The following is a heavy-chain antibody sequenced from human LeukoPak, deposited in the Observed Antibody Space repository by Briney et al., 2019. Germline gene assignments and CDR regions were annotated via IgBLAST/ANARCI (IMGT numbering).Heavy chain of an antibody. CDR1: GFTFDDYA. CDR2: ISWNSGSI. J-gene: IGHJ4*02. D-gene: IGHD2/OR15-2a*01. V-gene: IGHV3-9*01. Sequence: GRSLRLSRAASGFTFDDYAMHWVRQAPGKGLEWVSGISWNSGSIGYADSVKGRFTISRDNAKNSLYLQMNSLRAEDTALYYCAKESTFGNYFDYWGQGTLVTVSS. CDR3: AKESTFGNYFDY.